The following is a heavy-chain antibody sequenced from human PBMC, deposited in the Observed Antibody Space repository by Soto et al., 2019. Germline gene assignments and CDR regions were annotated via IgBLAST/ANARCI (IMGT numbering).Heavy chain of an antibody. Sequence: KTSETLSLTCTVSGGSISSGDYYWTWIRQPAGKGLEWVGRIYSSGSTSYNPSLKSRLTMSVDTSKNQFSLKLTSVTAADTALYYCARQTTYSSSWFDYWGHGTLVTVSS. CDR3: ARQTTYSSSWFDY. CDR2: IYSSGST. D-gene: IGHD6-13*01. J-gene: IGHJ5*01. V-gene: IGHV4-61*02. CDR1: GGSISSGDYY.